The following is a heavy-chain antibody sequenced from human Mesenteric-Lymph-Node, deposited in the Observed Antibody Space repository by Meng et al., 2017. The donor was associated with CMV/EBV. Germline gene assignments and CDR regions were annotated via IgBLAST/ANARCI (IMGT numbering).Heavy chain of an antibody. CDR2: IYWDDDK. D-gene: IGHD6-13*01. V-gene: IGHV2-5*02. CDR1: GFSLSTSGGG. J-gene: IGHJ4*02. Sequence: QITLKESGPTLVKPTQTLTLTCTFSGFSLSTSGGGVGWTRQPPGKALEWLALIYWDDDKRYSPSLKSRLTITKDTSKNQVVLTMTNMDPVDTATYYCAHSSGIAAAGPFYFDYWGQGTLVTVSS. CDR3: AHSSGIAAAGPFYFDY.